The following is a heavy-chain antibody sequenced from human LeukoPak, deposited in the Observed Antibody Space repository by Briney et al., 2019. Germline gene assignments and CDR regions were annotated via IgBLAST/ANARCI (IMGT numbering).Heavy chain of an antibody. D-gene: IGHD2-2*01. V-gene: IGHV4-31*03. CDR1: GGSISSGDYY. CDR3: AKVPTAMAWFFEL. Sequence: SETLSLTCSVSGGSISSGDYYWTWIRQHPGQGLEWVGFISYGGSTYYNPSLESRATMSIDTSKKQFSLTLSSVTAADTAVYYCAKVPTAMAWFFELWGRGTLVTVSS. CDR2: ISYGGST. J-gene: IGHJ2*01.